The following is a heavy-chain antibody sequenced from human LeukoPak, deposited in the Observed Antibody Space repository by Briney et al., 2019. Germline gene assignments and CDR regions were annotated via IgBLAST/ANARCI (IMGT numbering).Heavy chain of an antibody. V-gene: IGHV1-8*01. CDR2: MNPNSGNT. CDR3: ARGQMASIAARRDFDY. D-gene: IGHD6-6*01. Sequence: ASVKVSCKASGYTFTSYDINWVRQATGQGLEWMGWMNPNSGNTGYAQKFQGRVTMTRDTSIGTAYMGRSSLRSEDTAVYYCARGQMASIAARRDFDYWGQGTLVTVSS. J-gene: IGHJ4*02. CDR1: GYTFTSYD.